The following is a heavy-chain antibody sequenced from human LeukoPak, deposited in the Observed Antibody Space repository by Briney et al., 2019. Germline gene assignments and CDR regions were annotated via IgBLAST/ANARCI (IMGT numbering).Heavy chain of an antibody. CDR3: ARGDYVPYFDY. CDR1: GFTYSRYE. CDR2: ISSSGSTI. J-gene: IGHJ4*02. V-gene: IGHV3-48*03. D-gene: IGHD4-17*01. Sequence: GGSLRLSCAASGFTYSRYEMNWVRQAPGKGLEWVSYISSSGSTIYYADSVKGRFTMSRDNAKNSLYLQMNSLRAEDTAFYYCARGDYVPYFDYWGQGTLVTVSS.